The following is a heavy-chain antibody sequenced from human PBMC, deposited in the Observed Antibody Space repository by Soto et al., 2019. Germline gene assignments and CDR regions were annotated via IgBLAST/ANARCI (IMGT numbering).Heavy chain of an antibody. D-gene: IGHD3-9*01. CDR3: ARDYDILTGYADFDY. Sequence: ASVKVSCKASGYTFTSYGISWVRQAPGQGLEWMGWISAYNGNTNYAQKLQGRVTMTTDTSTSTAYMELRSLRSGDTAVYYCARDYDILTGYADFDYWGQGTLVTVSS. V-gene: IGHV1-18*01. CDR2: ISAYNGNT. J-gene: IGHJ4*02. CDR1: GYTFTSYG.